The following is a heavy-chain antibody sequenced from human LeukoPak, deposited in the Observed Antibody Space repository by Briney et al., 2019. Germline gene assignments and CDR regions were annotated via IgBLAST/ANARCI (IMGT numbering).Heavy chain of an antibody. CDR1: GFIFSSNA. Sequence: PGGSLRLSCAGSGFIFSSNAMSWVRQAPGKGLEWVSAISGGGGSTYYADSVKGRFTISRDDSKNTLYVQMNSLRAEDTAVYYCAKGLGSGWYLFEYWGQGTLVTVSS. J-gene: IGHJ4*02. D-gene: IGHD6-19*01. CDR3: AKGLGSGWYLFEY. CDR2: ISGGGGST. V-gene: IGHV3-23*01.